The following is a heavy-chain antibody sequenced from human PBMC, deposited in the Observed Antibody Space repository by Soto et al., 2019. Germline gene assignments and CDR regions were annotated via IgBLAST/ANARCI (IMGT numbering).Heavy chain of an antibody. J-gene: IGHJ6*04. CDR1: GYTFTGYY. V-gene: IGHV1-2*02. CDR3: ARGSWRYYDSSGYYYYYGMDV. CDR2: INPNSGGT. D-gene: IGHD3-22*01. Sequence: ASVKVSCKASGYTFTGYYMHWVRQAPGQGLEWMGWINPNSGGTNYAQKFQGRVTMTRDTSISTAYMELSRLRSDDTAVYYCARGSWRYYDSSGYYYYYGMDVRGKGTTVTVSS.